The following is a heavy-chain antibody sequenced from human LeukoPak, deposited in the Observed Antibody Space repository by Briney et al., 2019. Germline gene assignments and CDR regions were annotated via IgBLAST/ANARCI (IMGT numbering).Heavy chain of an antibody. V-gene: IGHV3-23*01. CDR2: ISGSGGST. CDR3: AKGSGPGRILFDY. Sequence: PGGSLRLSCAASGFTFSSYAMSWVRQAPGKGLEWVSAISGSGGSTYYADSAKGRSTISRDNSKTTLSLQMNSLRAQDRAVYYWAKGSGPGRILFDYWGQGTLVTVSS. CDR1: GFTFSSYA. D-gene: IGHD3-10*01. J-gene: IGHJ4*02.